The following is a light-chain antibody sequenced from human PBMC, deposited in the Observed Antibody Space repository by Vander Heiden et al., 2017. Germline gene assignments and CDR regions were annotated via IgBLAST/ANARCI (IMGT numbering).Light chain of an antibody. J-gene: IGKJ1*01. V-gene: IGKV4-1*01. CDR3: QQKDSTPDT. CDR1: QSVLYSSNNKNY. CDR2: WAS. Sequence: DIVMTQSPDSLAVSLGERATINCKSSQSVLYSSNNKNYLAWYQQKPGQPPELLIYWASTRESGVPDRFSGSGSGTDFTLTISSLQAEDVAVYYCQQKDSTPDTFGQGTKVEIK.